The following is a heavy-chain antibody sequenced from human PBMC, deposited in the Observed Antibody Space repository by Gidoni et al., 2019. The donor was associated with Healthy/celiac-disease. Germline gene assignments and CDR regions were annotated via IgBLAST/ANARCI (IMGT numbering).Heavy chain of an antibody. CDR3: ARDARRYFDY. J-gene: IGHJ4*02. V-gene: IGHV3-30*04. CDR1: GVTFSSYA. Sequence: QVQLVASGGGVVQPGRSLRLSCAASGVTFSSYAMHWVRQAPGKGLEWVAVISYDGSNKYYADSVKGRFTISRDNSKNTLYLQMNSLRAEDTAVYYCARDARRYFDYWGQGTLVTVSS. CDR2: ISYDGSNK.